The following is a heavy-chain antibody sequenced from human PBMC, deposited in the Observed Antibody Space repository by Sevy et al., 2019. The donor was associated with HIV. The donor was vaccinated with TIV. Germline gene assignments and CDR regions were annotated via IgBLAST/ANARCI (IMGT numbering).Heavy chain of an antibody. V-gene: IGHV3-11*01. CDR2: ISSGGSNK. D-gene: IGHD5-18*01. Sequence: GGSLRLSCAASTFTFSDYYMTWIRQAPGKGLEWVSHISSGGSNKYYADSVKGRFTISRDNAKNSLYLQMNSLRVEDTALYYCARVRYNYGSYYFDYWGQGTLLTVSS. CDR1: TFTFSDYY. CDR3: ARVRYNYGSYYFDY. J-gene: IGHJ4*02.